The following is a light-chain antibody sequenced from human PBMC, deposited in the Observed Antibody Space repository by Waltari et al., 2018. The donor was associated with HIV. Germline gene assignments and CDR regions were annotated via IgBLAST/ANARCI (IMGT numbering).Light chain of an antibody. V-gene: IGKV4-1*01. CDR3: QQYYSTPLT. J-gene: IGKJ5*01. Sequence: DIVMTQSPDSLAVSLGERATINCKSSQSVLYSSNNKNYLAWYQQKPGQPPKLLIYWASTREAGVPDRFSGSGSGTDVTLTISSLQAEDVAVYYCQQYYSTPLTFGQGTRLEIK. CDR1: QSVLYSSNNKNY. CDR2: WAS.